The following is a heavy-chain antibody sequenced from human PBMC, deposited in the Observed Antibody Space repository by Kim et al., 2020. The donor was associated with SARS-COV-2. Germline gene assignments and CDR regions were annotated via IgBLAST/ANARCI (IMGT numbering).Heavy chain of an antibody. D-gene: IGHD6-13*01. CDR1: GYSFTSYW. V-gene: IGHV5-10-1*01. J-gene: IGHJ6*02. CDR2: IDPSDSYT. CDR3: ARQAIAAAVPNYYYGMDV. Sequence: GESLKISCKGSGYSFTSYWISWVRQMPGKGLEWMGRIDPSDSYTNYSPSFQGHVTISADKSISTAYLQWSSLKASDTAMYYCARQAIAAAVPNYYYGMDVWGQGTTVTVSS.